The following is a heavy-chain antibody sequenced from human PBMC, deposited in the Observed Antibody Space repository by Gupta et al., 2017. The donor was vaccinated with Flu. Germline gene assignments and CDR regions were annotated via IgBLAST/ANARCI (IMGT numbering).Heavy chain of an antibody. Sequence: QMQLVQSGAEVKQPGSSVRVSCEASGWIFTFRHLHWVRHGPGQPIEWMGWITPYNGNTVYAQRFLGRLTIGRAPSINPMFMEVRGLTSDDSGIYYGARSGLDSSDDDVFESWGQGTQVTVSS. CDR3: ARSGLDSSDDDVFES. V-gene: IGHV1-45*02. D-gene: IGHD3-22*01. CDR2: ITPYNGNT. CDR1: GWIFTFRH. J-gene: IGHJ4*02.